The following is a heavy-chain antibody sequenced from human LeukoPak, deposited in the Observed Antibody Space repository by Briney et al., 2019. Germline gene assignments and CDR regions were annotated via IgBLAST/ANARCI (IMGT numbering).Heavy chain of an antibody. J-gene: IGHJ4*02. CDR1: GYTFTRYY. CDR2: INPSGGST. Sequence: GASVKVSCKASGYTFTRYYMHWVRQAPGQGLEWMGIINPSGGSTGYAQKFQGRVTMTRDTSTSTVYMGLSSLRSEDTAVYYCARRGYSYDLDYWGQGTLVTVSS. V-gene: IGHV1-46*01. CDR3: ARRGYSYDLDY. D-gene: IGHD5-18*01.